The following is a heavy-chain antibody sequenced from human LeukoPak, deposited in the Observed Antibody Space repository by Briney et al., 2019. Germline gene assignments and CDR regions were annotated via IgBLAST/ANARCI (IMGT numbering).Heavy chain of an antibody. Sequence: SETLSLTCAVSGGSIRSYNWNWIRQPPGKGLEWIGYISETGSTNYNSSLENRVTLSLDTSKSQISLSLRSATVADTAVYYCARQDALGKFPPPYYLDVWGKGTTVIVS. J-gene: IGHJ6*03. CDR3: ARQDALGKFPPPYYLDV. CDR2: ISETGST. CDR1: GGSIRSYN. D-gene: IGHD1-26*01. V-gene: IGHV4-59*08.